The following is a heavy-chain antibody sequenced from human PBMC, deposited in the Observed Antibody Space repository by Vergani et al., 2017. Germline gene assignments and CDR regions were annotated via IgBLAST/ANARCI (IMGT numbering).Heavy chain of an antibody. J-gene: IGHJ5*02. V-gene: IGHV4-39*01. CDR2: IYYSGST. CDR3: AGHSTVEWLVKLGWIDP. CDR1: GASIRSSNYY. Sequence: QLQLQESGPGLVKPSATLSLTCSVSGASIRSSNYYWGWIRQPPGKGLEWIACIYYSGSTYYNPSLQSRFTISVDTSQNQFPLKLSSVTGAGTAVYFCAGHSTVEWLVKLGWIDPWGQGVLVTVSS. D-gene: IGHD6-19*01.